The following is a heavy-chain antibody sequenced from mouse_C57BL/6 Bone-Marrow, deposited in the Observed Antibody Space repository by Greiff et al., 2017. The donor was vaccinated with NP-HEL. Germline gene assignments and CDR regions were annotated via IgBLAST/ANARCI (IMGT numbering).Heavy chain of an antibody. Sequence: VQLQQSGAELARPGASVKLSCKASGYTFTSYGISWVKQRTGQGLEWIGEIYPRSGNTYYNEKLKGKATLTADKSSSTAYMELRSLTSEDSAVYFCARGREGSWFAYWGQGTLVTVSA. V-gene: IGHV1-81*01. CDR3: ARGREGSWFAY. J-gene: IGHJ3*01. CDR1: GYTFTSYG. CDR2: IYPRSGNT.